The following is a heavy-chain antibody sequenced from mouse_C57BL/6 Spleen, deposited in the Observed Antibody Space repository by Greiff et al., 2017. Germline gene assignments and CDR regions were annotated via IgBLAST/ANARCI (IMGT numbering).Heavy chain of an antibody. CDR1: GYTFTDYY. D-gene: IGHD2-1*01. CDR2: INPNNGGT. J-gene: IGHJ2*01. CDR3: ARARVVYYGNYYALDY. V-gene: IGHV1-26*01. Sequence: EVQLQQSGPELVKPGASVKISCKASGYTFTDYYMNWVKQSHGKSLEWIGDINPNNGGTSYNQKFKGKATLTVDKSSSTAYMELRSLPSEDSAVYYWARARVVYYGNYYALDYWGQGTTRTVSS.